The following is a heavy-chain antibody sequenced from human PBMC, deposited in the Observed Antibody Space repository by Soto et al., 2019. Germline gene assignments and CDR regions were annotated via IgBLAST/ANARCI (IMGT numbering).Heavy chain of an antibody. CDR1: GGFSSSYY. CDR3: ARGGYGMDV. CDR2: IYYSGST. Sequence: PSETLSLTCTVSGGFSSSYYWSWIRQPPGKGLELIGYIYYSGSTKYNPSLKSRVTISIDTSKNQFSLKLSSVTAADTAVYYCARGGYGMDVCGQGTTVTVSS. V-gene: IGHV4-59*01. J-gene: IGHJ6*02.